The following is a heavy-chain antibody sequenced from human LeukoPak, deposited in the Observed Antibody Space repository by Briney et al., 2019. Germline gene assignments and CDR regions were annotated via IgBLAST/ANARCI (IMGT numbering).Heavy chain of an antibody. Sequence: GGSLRLSCAASGFTFGSYSMNWVRQAPGKGLEWVSSISSSSSYIYYADSVKGRFTISRDNSKNTLYLQMNSLRAEDTAVYYCAKSTAMVNYFDYWGQGTLVTVSS. V-gene: IGHV3-21*04. CDR2: ISSSSSYI. J-gene: IGHJ4*02. CDR1: GFTFGSYS. D-gene: IGHD5-18*01. CDR3: AKSTAMVNYFDY.